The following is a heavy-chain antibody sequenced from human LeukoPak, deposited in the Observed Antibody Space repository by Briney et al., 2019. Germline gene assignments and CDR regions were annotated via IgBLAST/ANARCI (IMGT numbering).Heavy chain of an antibody. CDR3: ARDAGGLLWFGELSFDY. Sequence: GGSLRLSCAASGFTFSSYAMHWVRQAPGKGLEWVAVISYDGSNKYYADSVKCRFTISRDNSKNTLYLQMNSLRAEDTAVYYCARDAGGLLWFGELSFDYWGQGTLVTVSS. CDR1: GFTFSSYA. J-gene: IGHJ4*02. V-gene: IGHV3-30*04. D-gene: IGHD3-10*01. CDR2: ISYDGSNK.